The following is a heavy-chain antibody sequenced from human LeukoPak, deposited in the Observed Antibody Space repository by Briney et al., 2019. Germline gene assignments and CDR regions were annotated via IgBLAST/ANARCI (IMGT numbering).Heavy chain of an antibody. J-gene: IGHJ3*02. CDR2: TRNKANSYTT. CDR3: ASEGERRGAFDI. D-gene: IGHD1-1*01. V-gene: IGHV3-72*01. CDR1: GFTFSDHY. Sequence: PGGSLRLSCAASGFTFSDHYMDWVRHAPGKGLEWVGRTRNKANSYTTEYAASVKVRFTISRDDSKNSLYLQMNSLKTEDTAVYYCASEGERRGAFDIWGQGTMVTVSS.